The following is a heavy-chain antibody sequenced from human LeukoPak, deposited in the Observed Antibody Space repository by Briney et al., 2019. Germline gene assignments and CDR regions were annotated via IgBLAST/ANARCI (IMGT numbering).Heavy chain of an antibody. CDR2: IYYSGST. V-gene: IGHV4-59*08. J-gene: IGHJ4*02. CDR3: ARGTLAVPRIFDY. CDR1: GGSINSYY. Sequence: SETLSLTCIVSGGSINSYYWSWIRQAPGKGLEWIGFIYYSGSTDYNPSLKSRVTISVDTSKNQFSLRLTSVTATDTAVYYCARGTLAVPRIFDYWGQGILVTVSS. D-gene: IGHD6-19*01.